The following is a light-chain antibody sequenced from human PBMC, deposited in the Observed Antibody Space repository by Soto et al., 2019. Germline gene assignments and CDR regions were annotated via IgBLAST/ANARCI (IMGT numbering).Light chain of an antibody. CDR2: DVT. CDR3: CSYAGSYTLV. V-gene: IGLV2-11*01. CDR1: SSDVGAYNW. Sequence: QSALTQPRSVSGSPGQSVTISCAGTSSDVGAYNWVSWYQQHPGKVPKLIIYDVTRRPPGVPDRCSGSKSGNTASLTISGLQADDEADYYCCSYAGSYTLVFGGGTKLTVL. J-gene: IGLJ3*02.